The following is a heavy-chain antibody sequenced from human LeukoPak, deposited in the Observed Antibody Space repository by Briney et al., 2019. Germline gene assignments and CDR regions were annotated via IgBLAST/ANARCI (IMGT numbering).Heavy chain of an antibody. V-gene: IGHV3-23*01. CDR2: ISGSGGST. Sequence: GGSLRLSCAASGFTLSSYAMRWVRQAPGKGLEWVSAISGSGGSTYYADSVKGRFTISRDNSKNTLYLQMNSLRAEDTAVYYCAKSISRPYYMDVWGKGTTVTVSS. D-gene: IGHD3-3*02. CDR3: AKSISRPYYMDV. J-gene: IGHJ6*03. CDR1: GFTLSSYA.